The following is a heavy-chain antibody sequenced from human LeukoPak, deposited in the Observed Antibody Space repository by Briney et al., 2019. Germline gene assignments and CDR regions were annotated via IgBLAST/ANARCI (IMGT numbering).Heavy chain of an antibody. CDR2: ISYDGSNK. Sequence: PGRSLRLSCAAPGFTFSSYAMHWVRQAPGKGLEWVAVISYDGSNKYYADSVKGRFTISRDNSKNTLYLQMNSLRAEDTAVYYCARSLYSYGYGPFDYWGQGTLVTVSS. CDR3: ARSLYSYGYGPFDY. J-gene: IGHJ4*02. V-gene: IGHV3-30-3*01. D-gene: IGHD5-18*01. CDR1: GFTFSSYA.